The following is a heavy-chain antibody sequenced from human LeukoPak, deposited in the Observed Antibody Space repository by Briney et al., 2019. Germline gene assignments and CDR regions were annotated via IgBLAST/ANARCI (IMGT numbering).Heavy chain of an antibody. CDR1: GGSFSGYY. Sequence: SETLSLTCAVYGGSFSGYYWSWIRQPPGKGLEWIGEINHRGSTNYNSSLKSRVTISVDTSKNQFSLTLSSVTAADTAVFYCARIGYCSGGNCVNWFDPWGQGTLVTVSS. V-gene: IGHV4-34*01. CDR3: ARIGYCSGGNCVNWFDP. J-gene: IGHJ5*02. CDR2: INHRGST. D-gene: IGHD2-15*01.